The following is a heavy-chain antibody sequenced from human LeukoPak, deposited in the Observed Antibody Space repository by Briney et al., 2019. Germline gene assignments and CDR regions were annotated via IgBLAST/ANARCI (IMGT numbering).Heavy chain of an antibody. J-gene: IGHJ4*02. CDR2: ISAYNGNT. V-gene: IGHV1-18*01. CDR3: ARGLPTYYYDSSGYSGY. Sequence: ASVKVSCKASGYTFTSYGISWVRQAPGQGLEWMGWISAYNGNTNYAQKLQGRVTMTTDTSTSTAYVELRSLRSDGTAVYYCARGLPTYYYDSSGYSGYWGQGTLVTVSS. CDR1: GYTFTSYG. D-gene: IGHD3-22*01.